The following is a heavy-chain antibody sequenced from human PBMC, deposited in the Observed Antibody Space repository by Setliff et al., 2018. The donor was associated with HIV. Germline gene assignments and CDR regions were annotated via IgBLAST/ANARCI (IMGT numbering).Heavy chain of an antibody. CDR3: ARGRGVVASYYYMDV. V-gene: IGHV1-46*01. J-gene: IGHJ6*03. CDR1: GYTLTSNY. Sequence: ASVKVSCKASGYTLTSNYMHWVRQAPGQGLEWMGIVNPSDGSTIYAQKFQGRVTMTRDTSTSTVYMELSSLTSEDTAVYFCARGRGVVASYYYMDVWGKGTTVTVSS. CDR2: VNPSDGST. D-gene: IGHD2-15*01.